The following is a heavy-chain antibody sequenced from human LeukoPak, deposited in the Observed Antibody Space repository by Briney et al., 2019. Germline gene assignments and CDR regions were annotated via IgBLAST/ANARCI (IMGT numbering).Heavy chain of an antibody. CDR1: GGSFSGYY. CDR2: INHSGST. D-gene: IGHD3-10*01. V-gene: IGHV4-34*01. CDR3: ARGRVTMVRGVPVYYMDV. J-gene: IGHJ6*03. Sequence: PSETLSLTCAVYGGSFSGYYWSWIRQPPGKGLEWIGEINHSGSTNYNPSLKSRVTISVDTSKNQFSLKLSSVTAADTAVYYCARGRVTMVRGVPVYYMDVWGKGTTVTVSS.